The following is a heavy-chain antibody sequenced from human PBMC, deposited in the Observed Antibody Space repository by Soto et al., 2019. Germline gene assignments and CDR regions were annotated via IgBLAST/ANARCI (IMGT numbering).Heavy chain of an antibody. D-gene: IGHD4-17*01. CDR2: ISYDGSNK. V-gene: IGHV3-30*03. J-gene: IGHJ1*01. CDR3: AAGGYGDYRVEHFQH. Sequence: PGGSLRLSCAASGFTFSSYGMHWVRQAPGKGLEWVAVISYDGSNKYYADSVKGRFTISRDNSKNTLYLQMNSLRAEDTAVYYCAAGGYGDYRVEHFQHWGQGTLVTVSS. CDR1: GFTFSSYG.